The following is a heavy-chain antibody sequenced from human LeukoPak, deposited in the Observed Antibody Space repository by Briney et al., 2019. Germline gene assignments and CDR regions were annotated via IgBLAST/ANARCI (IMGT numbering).Heavy chain of an antibody. CDR2: MNPNSGNT. CDR3: ARGLYCSSTSCYGIGDTAKDY. CDR1: GYTFTSYD. Sequence: ASVKVSCKASGYTFTSYDINWVRQATGQGLEWMGWMNPNSGNTGYAQKFQGRVTMTRNTSISTAYMELSSLRSEDTAVYYCARGLYCSSTSCYGIGDTAKDYWGQGTLVTVSS. V-gene: IGHV1-8*01. J-gene: IGHJ4*02. D-gene: IGHD2-2*01.